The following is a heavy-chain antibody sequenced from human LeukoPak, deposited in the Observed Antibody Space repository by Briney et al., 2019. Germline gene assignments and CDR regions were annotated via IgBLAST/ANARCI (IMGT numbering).Heavy chain of an antibody. CDR1: GGSISSGDYY. J-gene: IGHJ4*02. Sequence: SETLSLTCTVSGGSISSGDYYWSWIRQPPGKGLEWIGYIYYSGSTYYNPSLKSRVTISVDTSKNQFSLKLSSVTAADTAVYYCAVSSGWYVKYFDYWGQGTLVTVSS. D-gene: IGHD6-19*01. CDR3: AVSSGWYVKYFDY. CDR2: IYYSGST. V-gene: IGHV4-30-4*08.